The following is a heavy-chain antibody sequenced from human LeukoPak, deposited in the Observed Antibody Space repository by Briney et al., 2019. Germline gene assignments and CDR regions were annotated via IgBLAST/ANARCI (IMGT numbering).Heavy chain of an antibody. V-gene: IGHV3-23*01. CDR3: AKDLGLWGSSSDNY. CDR2: ISGSGGST. D-gene: IGHD6-6*01. Sequence: GGSLRLSCAASGFTFSSYDMSWVRQAPGKGLEWVSVISGSGGSTYYAHSVKGRFTISRDNSKNTLHLQMNSLRAEDTAVYYCAKDLGLWGSSSDNYWGQGTLVTVSS. J-gene: IGHJ4*02. CDR1: GFTFSSYD.